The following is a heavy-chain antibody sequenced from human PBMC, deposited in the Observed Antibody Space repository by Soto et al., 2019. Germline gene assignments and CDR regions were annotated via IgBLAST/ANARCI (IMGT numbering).Heavy chain of an antibody. D-gene: IGHD2-15*01. CDR2: INAGNGNT. J-gene: IGHJ4*02. CDR1: GYTFTSYA. V-gene: IGHV1-3*01. Sequence: ASVRVSCKASGYTFTSYAMHWVRQAPGQRLEWMGWINAGNGNTKYSQKFQGRVTITRDTSASTAYMELSSLRSEDTAVYYCARWRCNGGSCYLDYWGQGTLVTVSS. CDR3: ARWRCNGGSCYLDY.